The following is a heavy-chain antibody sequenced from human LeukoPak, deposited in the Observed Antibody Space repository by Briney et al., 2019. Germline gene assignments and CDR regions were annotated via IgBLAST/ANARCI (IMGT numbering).Heavy chain of an antibody. Sequence: SETLSLTCTVSGGSVSNAGYYWSWIRQPPGKGLELIGYIYYSGSTNYNPSLKSRVTISVDTSKNQFSLKLSSVTAADTAVYYCARNHDYGDYWGYWGQGTLVTVSS. CDR1: GGSVSNAGYY. CDR3: ARNHDYGDYWGY. CDR2: IYYSGST. J-gene: IGHJ4*02. D-gene: IGHD4-17*01. V-gene: IGHV4-61*08.